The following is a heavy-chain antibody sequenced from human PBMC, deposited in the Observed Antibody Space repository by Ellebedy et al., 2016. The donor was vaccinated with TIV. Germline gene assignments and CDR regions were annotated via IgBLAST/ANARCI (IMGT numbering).Heavy chain of an antibody. V-gene: IGHV1-2*04. Sequence: AASVKVSCKASGYTFTGYYLHWVRQAPGQGLEWMGWINPNSGGTNYAQKFQGWVTMTRDTSISTAYMELTRLKSDDTAVYYCARGMKLGIFWYYFDNWGQGTLVTVSS. J-gene: IGHJ4*02. CDR3: ARGMKLGIFWYYFDN. D-gene: IGHD3-9*01. CDR2: INPNSGGT. CDR1: GYTFTGYY.